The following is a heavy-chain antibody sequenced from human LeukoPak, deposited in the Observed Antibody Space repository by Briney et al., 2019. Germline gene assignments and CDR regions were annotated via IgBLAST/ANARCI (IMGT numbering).Heavy chain of an antibody. CDR2: INPNSGKT. J-gene: IGHJ6*02. CDR1: GYTFTGHY. V-gene: IGHV1-2*02. Sequence: ASVKVSCKASGYTFTGHYIHWVRQAPGQGLEWMGWINPNSGKTNYPQKFQGRVTMTRDTSISSAYTELSRLRSDDTAVYYCARVRDNYGMDVWGQGTTVIVSS. D-gene: IGHD5-24*01. CDR3: ARVRDNYGMDV.